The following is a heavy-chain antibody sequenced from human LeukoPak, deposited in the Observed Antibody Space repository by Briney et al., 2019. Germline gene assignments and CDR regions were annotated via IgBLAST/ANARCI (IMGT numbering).Heavy chain of an antibody. CDR1: GGSFSGYY. CDR3: ARHGNIVVVPAAFDF. CDR2: IYYSGST. Sequence: SETLSLTCAVYGGSFSGYYWGWIRQPPGKGLEWIGSIYYSGSTYYNPSLKSRVTISVDTSKNQFSLKLSSVTAADTAVYYCARHGNIVVVPAAFDFWGQGTLVTVSS. D-gene: IGHD2-2*01. J-gene: IGHJ4*02. V-gene: IGHV4-39*01.